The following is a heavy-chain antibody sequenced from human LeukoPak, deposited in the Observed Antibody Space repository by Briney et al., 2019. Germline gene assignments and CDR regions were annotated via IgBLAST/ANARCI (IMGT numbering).Heavy chain of an antibody. CDR3: ARARRYSYDRYYFDY. J-gene: IGHJ4*02. CDR2: IYSGGST. Sequence: GGSLRLSCAASGCTFSSYAMSWVRQAPGKGLEWVSVIYSGGSTYYADSVKGRFTISRDNSKNTLYLQMNSLRAEDTAVYYCARARRYSYDRYYFDYWGQGTLVTVSS. V-gene: IGHV3-66*01. CDR1: GCTFSSYA. D-gene: IGHD5-18*01.